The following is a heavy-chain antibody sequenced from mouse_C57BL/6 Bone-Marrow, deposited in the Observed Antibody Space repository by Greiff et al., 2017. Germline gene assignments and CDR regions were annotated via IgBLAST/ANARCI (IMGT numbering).Heavy chain of an antibody. CDR1: GFTFSSYG. J-gene: IGHJ3*01. V-gene: IGHV5-6*01. CDR2: ISSGGSYT. Sequence: DVHLVESGGDLMKPGGSLKLSCAASGFTFSSYGMPWVRQTPDKRLEWVATISSGGSYTYYPDSVKGRFTISRDNAKNTLYLQMSSLKSEDTAMYYCARRPFAYWGQGTLVTVSA. CDR3: ARRPFAY.